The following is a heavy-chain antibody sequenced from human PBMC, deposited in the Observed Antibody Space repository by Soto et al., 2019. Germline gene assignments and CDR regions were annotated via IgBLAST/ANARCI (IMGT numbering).Heavy chain of an antibody. D-gene: IGHD3-3*01. J-gene: IGHJ6*02. Sequence: PVESLQISWKGSGYNFTSYWIGWMRQIPGKGLEWMGIIYPGDSDTRYSPSFQGQVTISADKSISTAYLQWSSLKASDTAMYYCARREYDFWSGYYSLDVWGQGTTVTVS. CDR1: GYNFTSYW. CDR2: IYPGDSDT. CDR3: ARREYDFWSGYYSLDV. V-gene: IGHV5-51*01.